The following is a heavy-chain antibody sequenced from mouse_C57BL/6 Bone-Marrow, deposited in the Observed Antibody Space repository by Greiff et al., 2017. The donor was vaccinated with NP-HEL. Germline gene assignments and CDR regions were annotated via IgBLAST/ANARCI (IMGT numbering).Heavy chain of an antibody. CDR2: FHPYNDDT. CDR1: GYTFTTYP. V-gene: IGHV1-47*01. D-gene: IGHD2-3*01. CDR3: AREGDGYYAWFAY. J-gene: IGHJ3*01. Sequence: QVQLKESGAELVKPGASVKMSCKASGYTFTTYPIEWMKQNHGKSLEWIGNFHPYNDDTKYNEKFKGKATLTVEKSSSTVYLELSRLTSDDSAVYYCAREGDGYYAWFAYWGQGTLVTVSA.